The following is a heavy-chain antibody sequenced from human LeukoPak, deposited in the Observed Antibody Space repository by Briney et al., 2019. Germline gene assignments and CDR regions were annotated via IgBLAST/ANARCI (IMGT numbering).Heavy chain of an antibody. CDR1: GFTFSSYA. CDR3: GRGSAGFGELNY. J-gene: IGHJ4*02. Sequence: GGSLRLSCAASGFTFSSYAMHWVRQAPGKGLEWVAVISYDGSNKFYADSVKGRFTLSRDNSKNTLYLQMNSLRIEDTAVYYCGRGSAGFGELNYWGQGTLVTVSS. V-gene: IGHV3-30-3*01. D-gene: IGHD3-10*01. CDR2: ISYDGSNK.